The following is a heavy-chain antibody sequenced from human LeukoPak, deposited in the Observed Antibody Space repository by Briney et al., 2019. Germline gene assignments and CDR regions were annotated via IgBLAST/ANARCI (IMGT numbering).Heavy chain of an antibody. CDR1: GFTFGDYA. V-gene: IGHV3-49*04. Sequence: GGSLRLSCTASGFTFGDYAMIWVRQAPGKGLEWVGFIRSKAYGGTTEYAASVKGRFTILRDDSKSIAYLQMNSLKTEDTAVYYCTRGGRYMITFGGVIDSGVDYWGQGTLVTVSS. CDR3: TRGGRYMITFGGVIDSGVDY. CDR2: IRSKAYGGTT. D-gene: IGHD3-16*02. J-gene: IGHJ4*02.